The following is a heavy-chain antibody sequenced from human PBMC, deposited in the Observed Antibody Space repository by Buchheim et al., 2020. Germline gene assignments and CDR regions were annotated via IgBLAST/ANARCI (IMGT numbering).Heavy chain of an antibody. J-gene: IGHJ4*02. CDR3: ARGVWHCSGGSCYPSRVDY. CDR2: INHSGST. Sequence: QVQLQQWGAGLLKPSETLSLTCAVYGGSFSGYYWSWIRQPPGKGLEWIGEINHSGSTNYNPSLKSRVTISVDTSKNQFSLKLSSVTAADTAVYYCARGVWHCSGGSCYPSRVDYWGQGTL. CDR1: GGSFSGYY. D-gene: IGHD2-15*01. V-gene: IGHV4-34*01.